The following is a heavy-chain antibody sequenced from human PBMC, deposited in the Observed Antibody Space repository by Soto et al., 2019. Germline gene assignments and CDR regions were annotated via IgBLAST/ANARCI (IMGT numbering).Heavy chain of an antibody. CDR3: ARHGGDVVMVRD. Sequence: QVKLQESGRGLVKPSETLSLSCTVSGGSLGDVYWTLIRQPPGKEMEWIGYISTTGVTNYSPSLKSRVTMSTDTSKNQFSLNLSSVTAADTAIYFCARHGGDVVMVRDWGQGIQVTVSS. CDR2: ISTTGVT. J-gene: IGHJ4*02. D-gene: IGHD2-21*01. CDR1: GGSLGDVY. V-gene: IGHV4-59*08.